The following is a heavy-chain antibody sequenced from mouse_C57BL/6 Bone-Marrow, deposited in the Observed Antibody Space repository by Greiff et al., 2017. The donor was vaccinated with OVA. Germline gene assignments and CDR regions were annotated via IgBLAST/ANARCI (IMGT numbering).Heavy chain of an antibody. CDR3: AGPPYFDF. CDR2: IYPGSGST. CDR1: GYAFTGYW. Sequence: VQLQQSGAELVKPGASVKLSCKATGYAFTGYWIEWVKQRPGHGLEWIGGIYPGSGSTNYNEKFKGKATLTADTSSNTAYMQVSSLTSEDSAIYYDAGPPYFDFWCRGTALTVTA. V-gene: IGHV1-9*01. J-gene: IGHJ2*01.